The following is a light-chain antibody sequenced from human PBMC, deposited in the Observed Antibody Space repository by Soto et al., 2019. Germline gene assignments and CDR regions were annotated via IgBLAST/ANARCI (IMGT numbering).Light chain of an antibody. J-gene: IGLJ1*01. CDR2: DVT. Sequence: QSALTQPASVSGSPGQSITISCTGTSSDVGVYNYVSWYQQHPGKAPQLMIYDVTNRPSGVSIRFSGSKSGNTASLTISGLQAEDEADYYCSSYTSNSAPYVFGSGTKVTVL. CDR1: SSDVGVYNY. V-gene: IGLV2-14*01. CDR3: SSYTSNSAPYV.